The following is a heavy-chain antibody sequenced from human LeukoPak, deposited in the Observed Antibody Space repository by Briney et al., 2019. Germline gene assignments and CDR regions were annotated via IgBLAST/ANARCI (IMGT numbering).Heavy chain of an antibody. V-gene: IGHV4-39*01. CDR1: GGSISSSSYS. Sequence: SETLSLTCTVSGGSISSSSYSWGWIRQPPGKGLEWIGSIYYSGSTYYNPSLKSRVTISVDTSKNQFSLKLSSVTAADTAVYYCARVLSSGYYVWAYWGQGTLVTVSS. CDR2: IYYSGST. CDR3: ARVLSSGYYVWAY. D-gene: IGHD3-22*01. J-gene: IGHJ4*02.